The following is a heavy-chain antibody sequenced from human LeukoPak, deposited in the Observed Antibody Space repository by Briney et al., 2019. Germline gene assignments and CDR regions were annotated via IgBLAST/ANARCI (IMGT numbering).Heavy chain of an antibody. CDR3: AKRGVVIRVILVGFHREAYYFDS. CDR1: GITLSNYG. D-gene: IGHD2-21*01. J-gene: IGHJ4*02. V-gene: IGHV3-23*01. Sequence: TGGSLRLSCAVSGITLSNYGMSWVRQAPGKGLEWVAGISGSGGGTNYADSVKGRFTISRDNPTNTLFLQMNSLRAEDTAVYFCAKRGVVIRVILVGFHREAYYFDSWGQGALVTVSS. CDR2: ISGSGGGT.